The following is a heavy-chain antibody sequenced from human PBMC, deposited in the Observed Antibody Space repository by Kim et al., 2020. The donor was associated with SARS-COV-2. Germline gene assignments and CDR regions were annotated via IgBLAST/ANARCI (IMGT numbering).Heavy chain of an antibody. CDR2: Y. D-gene: IGHD3-9*01. CDR3: ARVNIDHWFDP. Sequence: YDYAVSVQSRITINPDTSRNQFSLQLRSVTPEDTAVYYCARVNIDHWFDPWGQETLVTVSS. V-gene: IGHV6-1*01. J-gene: IGHJ5*02.